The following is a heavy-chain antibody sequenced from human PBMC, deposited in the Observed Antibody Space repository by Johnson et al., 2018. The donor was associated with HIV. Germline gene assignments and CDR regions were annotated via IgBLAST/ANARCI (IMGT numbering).Heavy chain of an antibody. Sequence: QVQLVESGGGVVQPGRSLRLSCAASGFTFSSYAMHWVRQAPGKGLEWVAVISYDGSNKYYADSVNGRFTISRDISRNTLYLQMNSLRAEDTAVYYCARVRGVVGATHAFDIWGQGTMVTVSS. CDR3: ARVRGVVGATHAFDI. CDR1: GFTFSSYA. J-gene: IGHJ3*02. D-gene: IGHD1-26*01. V-gene: IGHV3-30*04. CDR2: ISYDGSNK.